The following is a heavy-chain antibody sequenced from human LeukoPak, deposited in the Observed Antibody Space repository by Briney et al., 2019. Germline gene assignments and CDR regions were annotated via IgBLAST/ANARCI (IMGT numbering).Heavy chain of an antibody. CDR3: ARLCSSTSCPFDY. CDR2: IYTSGST. Sequence: SETLSLTCTVSGGSISSGSYYWSWIRQPAGKGLEWIGRIYTSGSTNYNPSLKSRVTISVDTSKNQFSLILNSVTAADTAVYYCARLCSSTSCPFDYWGQGTLVTVSS. D-gene: IGHD2-2*01. J-gene: IGHJ4*02. V-gene: IGHV4-61*02. CDR1: GGSISSGSYY.